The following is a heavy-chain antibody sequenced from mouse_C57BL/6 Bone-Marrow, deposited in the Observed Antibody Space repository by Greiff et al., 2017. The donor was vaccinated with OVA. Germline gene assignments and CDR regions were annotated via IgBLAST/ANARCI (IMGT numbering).Heavy chain of an antibody. CDR2: IDPSDSYT. CDR3: ARRVYDYAFAY. CDR1: GYTFTSYW. V-gene: IGHV1-50*01. J-gene: IGHJ3*01. D-gene: IGHD2-4*01. Sequence: VQLQQPGAELVKPGASVKLSCKASGYTFTSYWMQWVKQRPGQGLEWIGEIDPSDSYTNYNPKFKGKATLTVDTSSSTAYMQLSSLTSEDSAVYYCARRVYDYAFAYWGQGTLVTVSA.